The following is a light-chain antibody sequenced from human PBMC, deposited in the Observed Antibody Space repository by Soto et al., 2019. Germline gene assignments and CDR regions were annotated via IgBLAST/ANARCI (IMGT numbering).Light chain of an antibody. J-gene: IGKJ2*01. CDR2: AAA. CDR1: KGISSY. Sequence: AIRITQSPSSFSASTGDRVTITCRASKGISSYLAWYQQKPGKAPKLLIYAAATLQRGAPSRFSASGSGTDFTLTISRLQSEDFATYYCQQYLSYPYTFGQGTKLEF. CDR3: QQYLSYPYT. V-gene: IGKV1-8*01.